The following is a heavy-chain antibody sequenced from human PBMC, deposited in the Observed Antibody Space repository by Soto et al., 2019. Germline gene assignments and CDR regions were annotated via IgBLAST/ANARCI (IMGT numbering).Heavy chain of an antibody. Sequence: PGGSLRLSCAASGFTFSSYGMHWVRQAPGKGLEWVAVIWYDGSNKYYADSVKGRFTISRDNSKNTLYLQMNSLRAEDTAVYYCARDWRDSGYDGGFDYWGQGTLVTVSS. J-gene: IGHJ4*02. CDR2: IWYDGSNK. CDR1: GFTFSSYG. CDR3: ARDWRDSGYDGGFDY. D-gene: IGHD5-12*01. V-gene: IGHV3-33*01.